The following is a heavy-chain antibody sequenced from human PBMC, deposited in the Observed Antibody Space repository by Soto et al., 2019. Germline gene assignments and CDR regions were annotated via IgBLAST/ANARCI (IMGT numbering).Heavy chain of an antibody. D-gene: IGHD2-21*02. V-gene: IGHV4-34*01. CDR2: INHSGTI. J-gene: IGHJ6*02. CDR1: GGSFSGYY. Sequence: SETLSLTCAVYGGSFSGYYWTWIRQPPGKGLEWIGEINHSGTINFNPSLKSRLTISLDTSKKHFSLKLSSVTDADTAAYYCARADRTLVTSYSLDVWGQGTTVTVSS. CDR3: ARADRTLVTSYSLDV.